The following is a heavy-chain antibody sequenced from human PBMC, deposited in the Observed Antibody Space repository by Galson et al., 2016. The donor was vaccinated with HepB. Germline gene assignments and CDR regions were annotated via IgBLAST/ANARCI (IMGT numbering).Heavy chain of an antibody. J-gene: IGHJ6*02. CDR2: TYYRSKWFT. CDR1: GDSVTSDITT. V-gene: IGHV6-1*01. CDR3: TRGYMQTGMNV. D-gene: IGHD5-18*01. Sequence: CAISGDSVTSDITTWNWIRQSPSRGLEWLGRTYYRSKWFTDYAVSVEGRITINSDISRNQFSLQLDSVTPDDTAAYFCTRGYMQTGMNVWGQGTTVTASS.